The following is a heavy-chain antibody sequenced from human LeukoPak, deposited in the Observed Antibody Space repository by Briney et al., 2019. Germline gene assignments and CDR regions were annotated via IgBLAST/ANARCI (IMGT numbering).Heavy chain of an antibody. J-gene: IGHJ4*02. CDR3: AKDVTGNFDY. D-gene: IGHD7-27*01. Sequence: GRSLRLSCAASGFTFSSYAMHWVRQAPGKGLEWVAVISYDGSNKYYADSVKGRFTISRDNSKNTLYLQMNSLRAEDTAVYYCAKDVTGNFDYWGQGTLVTVSS. V-gene: IGHV3-30*04. CDR1: GFTFSSYA. CDR2: ISYDGSNK.